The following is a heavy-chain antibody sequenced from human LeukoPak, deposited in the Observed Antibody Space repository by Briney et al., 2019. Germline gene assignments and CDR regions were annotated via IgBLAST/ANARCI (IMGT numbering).Heavy chain of an antibody. J-gene: IGHJ4*02. Sequence: SETLSLTCTVSGGSISSYYWSWIRQPPGKGLEWIGYIYYSGSTNYNPSLKSRVTISVDTSKNQFSLKLSSVTAADTAVYYCASSIAVAVRSFDYWGQGTLVTVS. V-gene: IGHV4-59*01. D-gene: IGHD6-19*01. CDR2: IYYSGST. CDR3: ASSIAVAVRSFDY. CDR1: GGSISSYY.